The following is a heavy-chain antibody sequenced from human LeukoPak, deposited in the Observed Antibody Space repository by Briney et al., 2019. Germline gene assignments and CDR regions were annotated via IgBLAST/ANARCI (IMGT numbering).Heavy chain of an antibody. D-gene: IGHD3-22*01. J-gene: IGHJ6*02. CDR2: IYYSGST. CDR3: ARARIANYYDSSGYYYVNYYYGMDV. V-gene: IGHV4-39*01. CDR1: GGSISSSNHY. Sequence: SETLSLTCTVSGGSISSSNHYWGWIRQPPGKGLEWIGSIYYSGSTYYNPSLKGRVTISVDTSKNQFSLKLSSVTAADTAVYYCARARIANYYDSSGYYYVNYYYGMDVWGQGTTVTVSS.